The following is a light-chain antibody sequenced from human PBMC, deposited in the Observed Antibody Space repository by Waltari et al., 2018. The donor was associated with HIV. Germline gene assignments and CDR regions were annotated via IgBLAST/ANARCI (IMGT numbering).Light chain of an antibody. CDR2: DNN. Sequence: QSVLTQPPSVSAAPGQKVTITCSASGSNIGNYIGTWYQQFPGTAPKLLIYDNNKPPSGIPDRFSGSKSGTSATLGITGLQTGDEADYYCGTWDSSLSAGVFGGGTKLTVL. CDR1: GSNIGNYI. CDR3: GTWDSSLSAGV. V-gene: IGLV1-51*01. J-gene: IGLJ3*02.